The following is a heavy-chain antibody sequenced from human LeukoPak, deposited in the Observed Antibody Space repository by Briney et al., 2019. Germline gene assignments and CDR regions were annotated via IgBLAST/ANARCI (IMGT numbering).Heavy chain of an antibody. D-gene: IGHD6-6*01. CDR3: ARDLPSSSGMT. V-gene: IGHV3-20*04. J-gene: IGHJ5*02. CDR1: GFTFDDYG. CDR2: INWSGGST. Sequence: GGSLRLSCAASGFTFDDYGMSWVRQAPGKGLEWVSDINWSGGSTGYADSVKGRFTISRDNAKNSLYLQMNSLRAEDTAVYYCARDLPSSSGMTWGQGTLVTVSS.